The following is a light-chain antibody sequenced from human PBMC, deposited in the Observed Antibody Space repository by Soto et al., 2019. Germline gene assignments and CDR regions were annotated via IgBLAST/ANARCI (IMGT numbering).Light chain of an antibody. CDR1: SSNFGAGYE. J-gene: IGLJ1*01. Sequence: QSVVTQPPSVYGAPGQRVTISCTGSSSNFGAGYEVHWYKQVPGTAPTLVIFNNLNRPSGVPERFSGSKSGTSASLVISGLQAEDEADYYCQSFDSSLRAYVFGSGTKLTVL. V-gene: IGLV1-40*01. CDR3: QSFDSSLRAYV. CDR2: NNL.